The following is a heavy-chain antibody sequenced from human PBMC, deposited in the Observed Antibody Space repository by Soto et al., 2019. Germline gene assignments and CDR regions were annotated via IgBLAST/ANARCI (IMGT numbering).Heavy chain of an antibody. Sequence: GGSLRLSCAASGFTFSDYYMSWIRQAPGKGLEWVSYISSSGSTIYYADSVKGRFTISRDNAKNSLYLQMNSLRAEDTAVYYCARAPDIVVVPAAMPDYWGQGTLVTVSS. CDR2: ISSSGSTI. V-gene: IGHV3-11*01. D-gene: IGHD2-2*01. CDR3: ARAPDIVVVPAAMPDY. J-gene: IGHJ4*02. CDR1: GFTFSDYY.